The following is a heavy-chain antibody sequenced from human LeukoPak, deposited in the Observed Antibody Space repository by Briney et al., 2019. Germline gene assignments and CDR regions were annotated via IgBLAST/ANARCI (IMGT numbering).Heavy chain of an antibody. J-gene: IGHJ4*02. CDR2: IYYSGST. CDR3: AREGGVGYCSSTSCSIDY. Sequence: PSETLSLTCTVSGGSISSGGYYWSWIRQHPGKGLEWIGYIYYSGSTYYNPSLKSRVTISVDTSKNQFSLKLSSVTAADTAVYYCAREGGVGYCSSTSCSIDYWGQGTLVTVSS. V-gene: IGHV4-31*03. CDR1: GGSISSGGYY. D-gene: IGHD2-2*01.